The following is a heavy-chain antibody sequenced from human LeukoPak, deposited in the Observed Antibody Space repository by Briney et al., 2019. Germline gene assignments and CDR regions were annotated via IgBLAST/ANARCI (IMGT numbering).Heavy chain of an antibody. J-gene: IGHJ5*02. CDR1: GFTFSSYA. V-gene: IGHV3-23*01. CDR3: ATTRYIVVVTAIPNWFDP. Sequence: GGSLRLSCAASGFTFSSYAMSWVRQAPGTGLEWVSAISGSGGSTYYADSVKGRFTISRDNSKNTLYLQMNSLRAEDTAVYYCATTRYIVVVTAIPNWFDPWGQGTLVTVSS. D-gene: IGHD2-21*02. CDR2: ISGSGGST.